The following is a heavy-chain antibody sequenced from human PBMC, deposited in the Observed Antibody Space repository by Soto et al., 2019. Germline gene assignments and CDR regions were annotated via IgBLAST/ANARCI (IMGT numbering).Heavy chain of an antibody. V-gene: IGHV3-21*01. Sequence: GGSLRLSCVGSGFVFSDQYMDWVRQAPGKGLEWVADITTSSSFRFYADSVEGRFTISRDDAKNSIYLQMNSLRAEDTGVYYCARDLGVALASLTLDFWGRGTLVTVSS. D-gene: IGHD2-15*01. CDR2: ITTSSSFR. J-gene: IGHJ4*02. CDR3: ARDLGVALASLTLDF. CDR1: GFVFSDQY.